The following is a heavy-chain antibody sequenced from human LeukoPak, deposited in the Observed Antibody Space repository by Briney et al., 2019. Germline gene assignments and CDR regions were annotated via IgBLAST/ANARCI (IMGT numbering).Heavy chain of an antibody. CDR3: ARDITEYYYGSGSYYYYYYYMDV. D-gene: IGHD3-10*01. V-gene: IGHV4-4*07. CDR2: IYTSGST. CDR1: GGSISSYY. J-gene: IGHJ6*03. Sequence: KPSETLSLTCTVSGGSISSYYWSWIRQPAGKGLEWIGRIYTSGSTNYNPSLKSRVTMSVDTSKNQFSLKLSSVTAADTAVYYCARDITEYYYGSGSYYYYYYYMDVWGKGTTVTISS.